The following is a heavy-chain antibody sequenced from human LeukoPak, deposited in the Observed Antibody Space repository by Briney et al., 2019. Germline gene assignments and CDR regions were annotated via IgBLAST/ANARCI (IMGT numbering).Heavy chain of an antibody. V-gene: IGHV4-4*07. CDR1: GGSISSYY. D-gene: IGHD3-10*01. Sequence: SETLSLTCTVSGGSISSYYWSWIRQPAGEGLEWIGRIYTSGSTNYNPSLKSRVTMSVDTSKNQFSLKLSSVTAADTAVYYCASYGAGRAFDAFDIWGQGTMVTVSS. CDR3: ASYGAGRAFDAFDI. J-gene: IGHJ3*02. CDR2: IYTSGST.